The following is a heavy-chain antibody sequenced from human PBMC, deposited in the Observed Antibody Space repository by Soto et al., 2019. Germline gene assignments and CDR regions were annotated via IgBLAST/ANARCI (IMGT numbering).Heavy chain of an antibody. J-gene: IGHJ6*02. D-gene: IGHD2-15*01. Sequence: EVQLVESGGGLIQPGGSLRLSCAASGFTVSSNYMSWVRQAPGKGLEWVSVIYSGGSTYYADSVKGRFTISRDNSKNTLYLQMNSLRAEDTAVYYCARTPPPKVLLHHYYGMDVWGQVTTVTVSS. V-gene: IGHV3-53*01. CDR2: IYSGGST. CDR3: ARTPPPKVLLHHYYGMDV. CDR1: GFTVSSNY.